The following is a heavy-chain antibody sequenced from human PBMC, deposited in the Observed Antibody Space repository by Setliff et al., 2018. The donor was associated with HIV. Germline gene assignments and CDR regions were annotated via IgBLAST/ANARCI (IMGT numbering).Heavy chain of an antibody. Sequence: ASVKVSCKASGGTFRSNAISWLRQAPGQGLECMGGIIPIFGTPNYAQKFQGRLTITADESTDTAYMELSSLRSEDTAVYYCATRDQQLAAVGTAHDAFDIWGQGTMVTVSS. CDR3: ATRDQQLAAVGTAHDAFDI. CDR2: IIPIFGTP. CDR1: GGTFRSNA. V-gene: IGHV1-69*13. D-gene: IGHD6-13*01. J-gene: IGHJ3*02.